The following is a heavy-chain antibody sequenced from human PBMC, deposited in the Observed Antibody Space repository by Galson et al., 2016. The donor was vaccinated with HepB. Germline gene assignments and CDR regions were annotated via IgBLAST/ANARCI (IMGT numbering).Heavy chain of an antibody. V-gene: IGHV4-39*01. J-gene: IGHJ3*02. CDR1: GGSISSSSYY. Sequence: ETLSLTCTVSGGSISSSSYYWDWIRQPPGKGLEWIGSIYYSGSTYSNPSLKSRVTLSVDTAKNQFSLKLSSVTAADTAVHHCARLSPRPLRGVDAFDIWGQGTMVTVSS. CDR2: IYYSGST. D-gene: IGHD2-15*01. CDR3: ARLSPRPLRGVDAFDI.